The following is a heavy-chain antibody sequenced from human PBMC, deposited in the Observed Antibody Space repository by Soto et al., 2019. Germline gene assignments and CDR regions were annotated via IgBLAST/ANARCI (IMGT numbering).Heavy chain of an antibody. CDR3: ARVLWFGEFVYYGMDV. J-gene: IGHJ6*02. CDR2: INPNSGGT. D-gene: IGHD3-10*01. V-gene: IGHV1-2*02. Sequence: ASVKVSCKASGYTFTGYYMHWVRQAPGQGLEWMGWINPNSGGTNYAQKFQGRVTMTRDTSISTAYMELSRLRSDDTAVYYCARVLWFGEFVYYGMDVWGQGTTVTVS. CDR1: GYTFTGYY.